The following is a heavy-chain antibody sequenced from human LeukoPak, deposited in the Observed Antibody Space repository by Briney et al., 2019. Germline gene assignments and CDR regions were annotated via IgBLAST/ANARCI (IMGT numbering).Heavy chain of an antibody. V-gene: IGHV4-38-2*02. CDR1: GYSISSGYY. CDR3: ARGGRITIFGVVIISWFDP. J-gene: IGHJ5*02. Sequence: SETLSLTCTVSGYSISSGYYWGWIRQPPGKGLEWIGSIYHSGSTYYNPSLKSRVTISVDTSKNQFSLKLSSVTAADTAVYYCARGGRITIFGVVIISWFDPWGQGTLVTVSS. CDR2: IYHSGST. D-gene: IGHD3-3*01.